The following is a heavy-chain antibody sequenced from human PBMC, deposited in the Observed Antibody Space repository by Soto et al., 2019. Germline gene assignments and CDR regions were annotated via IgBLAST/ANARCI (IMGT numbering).Heavy chain of an antibody. D-gene: IGHD3-22*01. CDR1: GYTFTSYG. Sequence: QVQLVQSGAEVKKPGAAVKVSCKASGYTFTSYGITWVRQAPGQGLEWMGWISAYNGNTNYAQKLQGRVTMTTDTSTITAYMELRSLRSDDTAVYYCARDKAGYYYDSSGYYPNDYWGQGTLVTVCS. J-gene: IGHJ4*02. CDR2: ISAYNGNT. CDR3: ARDKAGYYYDSSGYYPNDY. V-gene: IGHV1-18*01.